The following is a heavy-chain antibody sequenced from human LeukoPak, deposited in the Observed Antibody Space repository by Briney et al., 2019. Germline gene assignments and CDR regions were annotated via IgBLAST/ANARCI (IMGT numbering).Heavy chain of an antibody. CDR2: IRYDGSNR. CDR1: GFTFSRYG. CDR3: ARDRSMTTVTPFDN. Sequence: GGSLRLSCAASGFTFSRYGMHWVRQAPGKGLEWVAFIRYDGSNRFYADSVRGRFTISRDNSKNTVYLQMNSLRAEDTAVYYCARDRSMTTVTPFDNWGQGTLVAVSS. J-gene: IGHJ4*02. D-gene: IGHD4-17*01. V-gene: IGHV3-30*02.